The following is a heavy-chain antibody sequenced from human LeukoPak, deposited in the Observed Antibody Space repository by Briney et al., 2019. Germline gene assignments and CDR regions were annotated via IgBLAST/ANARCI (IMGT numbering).Heavy chain of an antibody. J-gene: IGHJ4*02. CDR2: ISSSGNSI. Sequence: GGSLRLSCAASGFTFSDYIMNWVRQAPGKGLEWVSYISSSGNSIYYADSVRGRLTISRDNAKDSLYLQMNSLRAEDTAVYYCARENILTGLDYWGQGTLVTVSS. CDR1: GFTFSDYI. V-gene: IGHV3-48*01. D-gene: IGHD3-9*01. CDR3: ARENILTGLDY.